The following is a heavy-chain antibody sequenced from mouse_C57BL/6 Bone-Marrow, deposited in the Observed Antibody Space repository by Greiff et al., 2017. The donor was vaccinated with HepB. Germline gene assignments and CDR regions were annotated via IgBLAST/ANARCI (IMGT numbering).Heavy chain of an antibody. J-gene: IGHJ2*01. CDR3: ARDGTGTFDY. D-gene: IGHD4-1*01. CDR1: GFTFSDFY. Sequence: DVKLVESGGGLVQSGRSLRLSCATSGFTFSDFYMEWVRQAPGKGLEWIAASRNKANDYTTEYSASVKGRFIVSRDTSQSILYLQMNALRAEDTAIYYCARDGTGTFDYWGQGTTLTVSS. CDR2: SRNKANDYTT. V-gene: IGHV7-1*01.